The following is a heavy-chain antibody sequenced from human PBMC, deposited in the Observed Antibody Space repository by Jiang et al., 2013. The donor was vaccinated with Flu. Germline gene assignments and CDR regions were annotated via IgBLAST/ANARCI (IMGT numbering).Heavy chain of an antibody. CDR1: GYSFTSYW. J-gene: IGHJ4*02. CDR3: ARNEVVRGVLTYYFDY. V-gene: IGHV5-51*03. D-gene: IGHD3-10*01. Sequence: PGESLKISCKGSGYSFTSYWIGWVRQMPGKGLEWMGIIYPGDSDTRYSPSFQGQVTISADKSISTAYLQWSSLKASDTAMYYCARNEVVRGVLTYYFDYWGQGTLVTVSS. CDR2: IYPGDSDT.